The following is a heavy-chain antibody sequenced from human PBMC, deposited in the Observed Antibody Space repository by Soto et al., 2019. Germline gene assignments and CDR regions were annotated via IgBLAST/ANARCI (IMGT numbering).Heavy chain of an antibody. J-gene: IGHJ3*02. Sequence: QVQLVQSGAEVKKPGSSVKVSCKASGGTFSSYTISWVRQDPGQGLEWMGRIIPILGIANYAQKFQGRVTITADKSTSTAYMELSSLRSEDTAVYYCARGLEMAPFAFDIWGQGTMVTVSS. CDR1: GGTFSSYT. D-gene: IGHD5-12*01. V-gene: IGHV1-69*02. CDR3: ARGLEMAPFAFDI. CDR2: IIPILGIA.